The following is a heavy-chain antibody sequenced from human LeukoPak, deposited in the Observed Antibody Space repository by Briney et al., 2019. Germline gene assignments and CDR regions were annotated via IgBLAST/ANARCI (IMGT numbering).Heavy chain of an antibody. D-gene: IGHD3-22*01. CDR3: ARAGPDYYDSSGYYWDS. CDR1: GFTFSSYW. Sequence: TGGSLRLSCAASGFTFSSYWVHWVRQAPGKGRVWVSRLNTDGSTKTYADSVKGRFTISRDNAKNTLYLQMNSLRAEDTAVYYCARAGPDYYDSSGYYWDSWGQGTLVTVSS. CDR2: LNTDGSTK. V-gene: IGHV3-74*01. J-gene: IGHJ4*02.